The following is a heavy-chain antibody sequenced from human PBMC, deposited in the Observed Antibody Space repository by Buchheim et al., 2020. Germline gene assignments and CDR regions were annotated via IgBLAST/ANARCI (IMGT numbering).Heavy chain of an antibody. CDR2: IYYSGST. J-gene: IGHJ6*02. Sequence: QVQLQESGPGLVKPSQTLSLTCTVSGGSISSGGYYWSWIRQHPGKGLEWIGYIYYSGSTYYNPSLKSRVTISVDTSKHQFSLKLSSVTAADTAVYYCARGRLVEDYLRWGGYYYYGMDVWGQGTT. V-gene: IGHV4-31*03. D-gene: IGHD2/OR15-2a*01. CDR1: GGSISSGGYY. CDR3: ARGRLVEDYLRWGGYYYYGMDV.